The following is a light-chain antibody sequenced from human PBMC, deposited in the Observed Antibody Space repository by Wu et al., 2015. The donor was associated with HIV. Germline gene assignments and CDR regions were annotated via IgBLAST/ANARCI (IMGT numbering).Light chain of an antibody. CDR3: QQYSSSPRT. CDR1: QSVGSF. CDR2: GAS. Sequence: EIVLTQSPDTLSLSPGERATLYCRASQSVGSFLAWYQQKPGQAPRLVIFGASSRATAIPDRFSGSGSGTDFTLSISSLEPEDFAVYYCQQYSSSPRTFGQGTKVEIK. V-gene: IGKV3-20*01. J-gene: IGKJ1*01.